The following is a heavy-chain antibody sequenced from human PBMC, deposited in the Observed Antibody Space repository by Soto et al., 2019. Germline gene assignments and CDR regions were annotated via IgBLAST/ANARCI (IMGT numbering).Heavy chain of an antibody. CDR1: GFTLSMYS. V-gene: IGHV3-7*03. CDR3: ARDQLILPAHDFFYGSDV. J-gene: IGHJ6*02. CDR2: IPQEGSDG. Sequence: DVQLEESGGGLVQPGESLRLSCEVSGFTLSMYSMTWVRQAPGKGLEWVAKIPQEGSDGHYVDSVKGRFTISRDNAKNSVYLQMNRLRAEDTAVYYCARDQLILPAHDFFYGSDVRGQGAKVTLSS. D-gene: IGHD2-21*02.